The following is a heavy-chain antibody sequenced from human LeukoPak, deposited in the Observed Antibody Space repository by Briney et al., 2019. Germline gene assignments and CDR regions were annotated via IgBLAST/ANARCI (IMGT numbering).Heavy chain of an antibody. CDR1: GGSLSSSSFY. Sequence: SETLSLTCAVSGGSLSSSSFYWGWIRQPPGKGLEWIASIYYTGTIHYNPSLKSRVTMSLDTANNQFSVKLSSVTAADTAVYYCVTVGATAFDFWGQGNLVTVSS. CDR2: IYYTGTI. CDR3: VTVGATAFDF. D-gene: IGHD1-26*01. J-gene: IGHJ5*01. V-gene: IGHV4-39*01.